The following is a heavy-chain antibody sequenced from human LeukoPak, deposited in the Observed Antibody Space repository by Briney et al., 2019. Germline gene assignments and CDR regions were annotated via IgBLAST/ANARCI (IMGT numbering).Heavy chain of an antibody. J-gene: IGHJ4*02. CDR3: AKGPQSSAQYHFDY. V-gene: IGHV3-23*01. CDR2: IRGSGDNT. CDR1: GLTFSSYA. Sequence: PGGSLRLSCAVSGLTFSSYAMTWVRQAPGKGLERVSTIRGSGDNTYHADSVKGRLTISRDNSKSTLYLQMNSLRAEDTAVYYCAKGPQSSAQYHFDYWGQGTLVTVSS. D-gene: IGHD3-22*01.